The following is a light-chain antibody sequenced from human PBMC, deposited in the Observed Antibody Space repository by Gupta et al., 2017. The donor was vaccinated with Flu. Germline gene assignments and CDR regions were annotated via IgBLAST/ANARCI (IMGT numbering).Light chain of an antibody. CDR3: QQEDNVSLT. CDR1: LSISNW. V-gene: IGKV1-5*03. Sequence: PSTLSASVGDKVTITCRASLSISNWLAWYQQKPGKAPKILINKASSVESGVPSRFTGSGSGTEFTLTISSLQPDDFATYYCQQEDNVSLTFGGGTXVEIK. CDR2: KAS. J-gene: IGKJ4*01.